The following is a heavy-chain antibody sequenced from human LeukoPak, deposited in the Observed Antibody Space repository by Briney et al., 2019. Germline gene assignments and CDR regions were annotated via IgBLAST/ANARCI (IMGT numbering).Heavy chain of an antibody. CDR1: GYTFTGYY. Sequence: ASVKVSCKASGYTFTGYYMHWVRQAPGQGLEWMGRINPNSGGTNYAQKVQGRVTMTRDTSISTAYMELSRLRSDDTAVYYCAREGGLVPAAIYYYYGMDVWGQGTTVTVSS. CDR2: INPNSGGT. V-gene: IGHV1-2*06. CDR3: AREGGLVPAAIYYYYGMDV. J-gene: IGHJ6*02. D-gene: IGHD2-2*01.